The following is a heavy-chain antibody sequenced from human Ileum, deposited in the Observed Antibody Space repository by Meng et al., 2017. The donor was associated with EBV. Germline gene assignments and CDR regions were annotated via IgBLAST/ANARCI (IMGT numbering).Heavy chain of an antibody. CDR1: GFNFSIYW. V-gene: IGHV3-74*01. D-gene: IGHD5-24*01. CDR3: ARGDGSHFF. Sequence: VQLVESGGGLVQPGWSLRLSCAASGFNFSIYWMHWVRQAPGKGLVWVSHINSDGSATTYADSVKGRFTISRDNAKNTVYLQMNSLRAEDTAVYYCARGDGSHFFWGQGTLVTVSS. J-gene: IGHJ4*02. CDR2: INSDGSAT.